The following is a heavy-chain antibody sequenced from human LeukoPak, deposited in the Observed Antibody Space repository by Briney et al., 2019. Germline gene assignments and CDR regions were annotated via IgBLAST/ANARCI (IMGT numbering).Heavy chain of an antibody. D-gene: IGHD2-2*02. CDR2: INHSGST. Sequence: SETLSLTCAVYGGSFSAYYWSWIRQPPGKGLEWIGEINHSGSTNYNPSLKSRVTISVDTSKNQFSLKLSSVTAADTAVYYCARGVLVRGIVVVPAAITPRGTYYMDVWGKGTTVTVSS. CDR1: GGSFSAYY. V-gene: IGHV4-34*01. CDR3: ARGVLVRGIVVVPAAITPRGTYYMDV. J-gene: IGHJ6*03.